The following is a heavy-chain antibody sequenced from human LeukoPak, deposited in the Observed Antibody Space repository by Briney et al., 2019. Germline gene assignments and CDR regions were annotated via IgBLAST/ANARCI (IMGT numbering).Heavy chain of an antibody. D-gene: IGHD3-10*01. CDR2: IYTSGST. J-gene: IGHJ4*02. CDR1: GDSLSSYY. V-gene: IGHV4-59*01. CDR3: ARDEYYYGSGSYYFDY. Sequence: ASETLSLTCTVSGDSLSSYYWSWIRQPPGKGLEWIGFIYTSGSTNYNPSLKSRVTISVDTSKNQFSLKLSSMTAADTAVYYCARDEYYYGSGSYYFDYWGQGTLVTVSS.